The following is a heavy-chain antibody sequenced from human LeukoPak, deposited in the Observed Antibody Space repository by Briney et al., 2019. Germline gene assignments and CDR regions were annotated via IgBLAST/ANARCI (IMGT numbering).Heavy chain of an antibody. CDR3: AGNYYDSSGYQGAFDI. V-gene: IGHV1-58*02. J-gene: IGHJ3*02. D-gene: IGHD3-22*01. CDR2: IVVGSGNT. CDR1: GFTFTSSA. Sequence: SVKVSCKASGFTFTSSAMQSVRQARGQRLEWIGWIVVGSGNTNYAQKFQERVTITRDMSTSTAYMELSSLRSEDTAVYYCAGNYYDSSGYQGAFDIWGQGTMVTVSS.